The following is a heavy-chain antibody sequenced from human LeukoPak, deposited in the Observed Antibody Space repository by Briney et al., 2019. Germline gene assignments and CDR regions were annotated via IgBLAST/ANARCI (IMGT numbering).Heavy chain of an antibody. J-gene: IGHJ4*02. CDR3: ARESVVRGATDY. CDR1: GYTFTSYG. D-gene: IGHD3-10*01. Sequence: SVKVSCKASGYTFTSYGISWVRQAPGQGLEWMGGIIPIFGTANYAQKFQGRVTITTDESTSTAYMELSSLRSEDTAVYYCARESVVRGATDYWGQGTLVTVSS. V-gene: IGHV1-69*05. CDR2: IIPIFGTA.